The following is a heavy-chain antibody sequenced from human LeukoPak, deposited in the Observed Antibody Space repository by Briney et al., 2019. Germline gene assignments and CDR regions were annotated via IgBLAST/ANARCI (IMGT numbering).Heavy chain of an antibody. CDR3: ANSRYCSSGSCYFDC. J-gene: IGHJ4*02. D-gene: IGHD2-15*01. Sequence: PGGSLRLSCAASGFTFNNYAMSWVRQAPGKGLEWVASISDNGHVTFYADSVKGRVTISRDNSRNTQHLQMDSLKVEDTAVYYCANSRYCSSGSCYFDCWGRGTLVTVSS. CDR1: GFTFNNYA. CDR2: ISDNGHVT. V-gene: IGHV3-23*01.